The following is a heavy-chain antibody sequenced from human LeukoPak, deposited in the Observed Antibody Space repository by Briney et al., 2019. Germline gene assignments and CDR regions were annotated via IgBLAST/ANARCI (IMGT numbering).Heavy chain of an antibody. D-gene: IGHD4/OR15-4a*01. CDR1: RGSISGYS. CDR3: VRGPYGASISKWFDP. Sequence: SETLSLTCTVSRGSISGYSWSWIRQSPGGGLEWIGYIYYSGDTAYNPSLRSRVTMSVDTSKNQFSLQLRSMTTADTAVYYCVRGPYGASISKWFDPWGQGAQVIVSP. V-gene: IGHV4-59*01. J-gene: IGHJ5*02. CDR2: IYYSGDT.